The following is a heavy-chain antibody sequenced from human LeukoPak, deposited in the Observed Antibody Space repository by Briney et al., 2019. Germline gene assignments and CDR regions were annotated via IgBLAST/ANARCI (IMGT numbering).Heavy chain of an antibody. Sequence: PGGSLRLSCAASGFTFSGSAMHWVRQASGKGLEWVGRIRSKADSYATAYAASAKGRFTISRDASKNTAYLQLNSLKTEDTAVYYCSRHYYDSSGSDDTFDIWGQGTMVTVSS. CDR3: SRHYYDSSGSDDTFDI. D-gene: IGHD3-22*01. CDR1: GFTFSGSA. J-gene: IGHJ3*02. V-gene: IGHV3-73*01. CDR2: IRSKADSYAT.